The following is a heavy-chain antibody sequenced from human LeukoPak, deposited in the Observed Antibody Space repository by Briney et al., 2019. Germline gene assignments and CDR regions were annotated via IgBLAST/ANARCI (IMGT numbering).Heavy chain of an antibody. J-gene: IGHJ4*02. V-gene: IGHV4-59*01. D-gene: IGHD6-13*01. CDR1: GGSISNFY. CDR2: IHYSGST. Sequence: SETLSLTCTVSGGSISNFYWSWIRQPPGKGLEWIGYIHYSGSTNYTPSLKSRVTISVDTSKNQFSLKLSSVTAADTAVYYCARTEGAAGTLHIGYWGQGTLVTVSS. CDR3: ARTEGAAGTLHIGY.